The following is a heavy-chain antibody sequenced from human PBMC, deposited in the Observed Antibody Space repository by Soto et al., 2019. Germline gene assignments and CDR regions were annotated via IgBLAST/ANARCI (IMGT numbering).Heavy chain of an antibody. CDR2: ISNSGGTT. CDR1: GFTFSNYA. CDR3: AKTPRQWLVYFDY. D-gene: IGHD6-19*01. V-gene: IGHV3-23*01. J-gene: IGHJ4*02. Sequence: PGGSLRLSWAASGFTFSNYAMSWVRQAPGKGLEWVSAISNSGGTTYYADSVKGRFTISRDNSKDTLHLQMNSLRAEDTAVYYCAKTPRQWLVYFDYWGQRTLVTVSS.